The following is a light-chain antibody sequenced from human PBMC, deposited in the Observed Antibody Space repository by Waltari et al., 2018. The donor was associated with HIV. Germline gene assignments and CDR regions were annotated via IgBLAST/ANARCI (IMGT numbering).Light chain of an antibody. CDR1: SSDVGGYNY. CDR3: CSYAGSYTFG. V-gene: IGLV2-11*01. CDR2: DVT. Sequence: QSALTQPRSVSGSPGQSVTISCPGTSSDVGGYNYFPWYQQHPGKAPKLMIYDVTKRPSGVPDRFSGSKSGNTASLTISGLQAEDEADYYCCSYAGSYTFGFGGGTKLTVL. J-gene: IGLJ3*02.